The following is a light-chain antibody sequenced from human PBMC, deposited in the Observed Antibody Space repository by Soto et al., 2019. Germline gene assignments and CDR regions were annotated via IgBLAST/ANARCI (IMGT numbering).Light chain of an antibody. CDR3: QQYNYWPPWT. CDR1: QSVGSN. V-gene: IGKV3-15*01. J-gene: IGKJ1*01. Sequence: ETVMTQSPATLSVSPGERATLSCRASQSVGSNLAWYQQKPVQAPRLLIYDASTRATGIPARFSGSGSGTEFTLSISSLQSEDFAVYYCQQYNYWPPWTFGQGTKVE. CDR2: DAS.